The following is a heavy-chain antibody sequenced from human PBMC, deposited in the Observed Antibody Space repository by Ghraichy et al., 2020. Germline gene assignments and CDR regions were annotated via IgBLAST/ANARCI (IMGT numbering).Heavy chain of an antibody. CDR2: ISESGDTT. CDR3: STLGIAAAGTA. J-gene: IGHJ5*02. D-gene: IGHD6-13*01. CDR1: GLTFGSYA. V-gene: IGHV3-23*01. Sequence: GGSLRLSCATSGLTFGSYAMSSVRRAPGKGLECVSVISESGDTTFYADSVKGRFTIARDNSRKTVFLQMNDLRVEDTAIYYCSTLGIAAAGTAWGQGTLVTVSS.